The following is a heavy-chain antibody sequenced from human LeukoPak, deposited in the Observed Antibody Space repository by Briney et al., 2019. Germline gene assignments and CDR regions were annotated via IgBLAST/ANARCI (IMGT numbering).Heavy chain of an antibody. Sequence: ASVKVSCKASGYTFTGYYINWVRQAPGQGLEWMGWINPNSGDTNYAQRFQGRVTMTRDTSISTAYMQLSRLRSEDTAVYYCATLGYCSSTSCYRDIDYWGQGTLVTVSS. V-gene: IGHV1-2*02. CDR1: GYTFTGYY. CDR2: INPNSGDT. J-gene: IGHJ4*02. D-gene: IGHD2-2*01. CDR3: ATLGYCSSTSCYRDIDY.